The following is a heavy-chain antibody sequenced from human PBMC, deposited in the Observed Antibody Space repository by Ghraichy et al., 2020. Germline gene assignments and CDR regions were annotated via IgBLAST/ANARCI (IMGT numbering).Heavy chain of an antibody. Sequence: GGSLRLSCVGSGFSFSSHGMNWVRQSPGKGLEWVSYITASSRTTSYADSVRGRFTISRDNAQNSLYLQMNSLRDEDTGVYYCARGATAVRYFNFNDMAVWGPGTTVTVSS. V-gene: IGHV3-48*02. CDR1: GFSFSSHG. CDR3: ARGATAVRYFNFNDMAV. J-gene: IGHJ6*01. CDR2: ITASSRTT. D-gene: IGHD4-23*01.